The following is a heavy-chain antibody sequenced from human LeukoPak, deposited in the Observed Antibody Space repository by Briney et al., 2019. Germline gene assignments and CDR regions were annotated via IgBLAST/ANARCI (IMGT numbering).Heavy chain of an antibody. CDR3: ATNILVRDIINWFDP. V-gene: IGHV1-2*02. CDR2: IKPNSGDT. Sequence: ASVKVSCKASGYSFADYDMHWVRQAPGQGLEWMGWIKPNSGDTRSAQKFQGRVTMTRDTSISTAYMELSSPRYDDTAVYYCATNILVRDIINWFDPWGQGTLVTVSS. CDR1: GYSFADYD. J-gene: IGHJ5*02. D-gene: IGHD3-10*01.